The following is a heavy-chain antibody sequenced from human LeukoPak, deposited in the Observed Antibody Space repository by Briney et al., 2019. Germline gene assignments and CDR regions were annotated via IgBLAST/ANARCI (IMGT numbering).Heavy chain of an antibody. D-gene: IGHD7-27*01. CDR2: MSSSSIYK. V-gene: IGHV3-21*01. CDR1: GFAFSTYS. Sequence: PGGSLRHSCAASGFAFSTYSMNCVRQAPGKGLEWVSSMSSSSIYKYYADSVNGRFTISRDNAKNSLYLQMNSLRAEDTAVYYCARERSGEDFDYWGQGTLVTVSS. J-gene: IGHJ4*02. CDR3: ARERSGEDFDY.